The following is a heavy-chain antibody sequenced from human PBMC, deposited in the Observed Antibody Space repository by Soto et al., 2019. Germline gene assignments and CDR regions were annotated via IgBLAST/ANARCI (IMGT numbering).Heavy chain of an antibody. Sequence: SETLSLTCTVSGGSITSYNWNWLRQPPGKALEWIGYVYNSGSTNYNPSLKSRVTISVDTSKNQFSLKVNSVSAAETAVYYCARRAVVAVTGSLDNWLDPWGQGVLVTVSS. J-gene: IGHJ5*02. V-gene: IGHV4-59*01. CDR1: GGSITSYN. CDR2: VYNSGST. D-gene: IGHD2-21*01. CDR3: ARRAVVAVTGSLDNWLDP.